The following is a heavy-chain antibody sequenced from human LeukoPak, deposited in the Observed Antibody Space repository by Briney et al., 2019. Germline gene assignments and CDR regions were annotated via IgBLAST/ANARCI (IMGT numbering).Heavy chain of an antibody. V-gene: IGHV3-15*01. D-gene: IGHD1-26*01. CDR3: TPQLHSGSYTWFDP. CDR1: GFTFSNAW. CDR2: IKGKTDGGTT. Sequence: GGSLRLSCAASGFTFSNAWMSWVRQAPGKGLEWVGRIKGKTDGGTTDYAAPVKGRFTISRDDSKNTLYLQMNSLKTEDTAVYYCTPQLHSGSYTWFDPWGQGTLVTVSS. J-gene: IGHJ5*02.